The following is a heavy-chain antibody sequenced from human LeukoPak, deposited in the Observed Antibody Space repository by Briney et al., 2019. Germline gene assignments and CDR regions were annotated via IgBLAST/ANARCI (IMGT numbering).Heavy chain of an antibody. CDR3: ARGHYEMGV. V-gene: IGHV3-11*01. CDR2: IAHSGNGM. CDR1: GFTFSDYY. Sequence: GGSLRLSCAAFGFTFSDYYMTWIRQAPGKGLEWVSHIAHSGNGMWYADAVKGRFTISRDSAKNLLFLQMDSLRAEDTAVYYCARGHYEMGVWGQGTTVIVSS. J-gene: IGHJ6*02.